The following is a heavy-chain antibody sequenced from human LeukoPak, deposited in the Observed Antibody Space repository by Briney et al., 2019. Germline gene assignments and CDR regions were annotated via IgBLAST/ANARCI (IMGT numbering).Heavy chain of an antibody. J-gene: IGHJ6*02. CDR2: INPNSGGT. CDR1: GYTFTGYY. Sequence: GASMKVSCKASGYTFTGYYMHWVRQAPGQGLEWMGRINPNSGGTNYAQKFQGRVTMTRDTSISTAYMELSRLRSDDTAVYYCANLPAAHPDYYYGMDVWGQGTTVTVSS. V-gene: IGHV1-2*06. D-gene: IGHD2-2*01. CDR3: ANLPAAHPDYYYGMDV.